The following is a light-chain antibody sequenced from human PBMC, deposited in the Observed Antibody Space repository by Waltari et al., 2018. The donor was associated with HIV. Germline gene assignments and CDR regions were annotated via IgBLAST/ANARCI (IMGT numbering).Light chain of an antibody. CDR2: EGS. J-gene: IGLJ3*02. CDR3: CSYAGSSTWV. V-gene: IGLV2-23*01. Sequence: QSALTQPASVSGSPGQSITISCTGTSSAVGSYNLVSWYQQHPGKAPKLMIYEGSKRPSGVSNRFSVSKSGNTASLTISGLQAEDEADYYCCSYAGSSTWVFGGGTKLTVL. CDR1: SSAVGSYNL.